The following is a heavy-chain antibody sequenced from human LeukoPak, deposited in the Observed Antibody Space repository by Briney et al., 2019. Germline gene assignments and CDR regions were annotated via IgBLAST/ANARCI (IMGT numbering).Heavy chain of an antibody. CDR1: GGSISSTNYY. D-gene: IGHD3-16*01. Sequence: PSQTLSLTCTASGGSISSTNYYWGWIRQPPGKGLEWIGSIYYTGSTYYSPSLKSRVTISLDTSKNQFSLRLSSVTAADAAVYYCARDLAGDLSWGQGTLVTVSS. V-gene: IGHV4-39*07. CDR3: ARDLAGDLS. J-gene: IGHJ5*02. CDR2: IYYTGST.